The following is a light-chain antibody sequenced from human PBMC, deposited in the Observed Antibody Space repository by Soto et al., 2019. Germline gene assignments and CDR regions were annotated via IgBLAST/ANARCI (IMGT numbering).Light chain of an antibody. CDR1: GSDLAIYNY. CDR2: QVT. CDR3: SSYTDSSNYV. V-gene: IGLV2-14*01. J-gene: IGLJ1*01. Sequence: QSVLTQPASVSGPPGQSITISCTGTGSDLAIYNYVSWYQQQPGKAPKLMIYQVTNRPSGVSNRFSGSRSGNTASLTISGLQAEDEADYYCSSYTDSSNYVFGTGTKLTVL.